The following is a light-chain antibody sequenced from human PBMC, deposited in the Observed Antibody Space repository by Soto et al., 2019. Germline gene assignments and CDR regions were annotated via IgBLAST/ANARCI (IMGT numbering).Light chain of an antibody. J-gene: IGKJ1*01. CDR3: QQYDKYST. CDR1: QTISVS. CDR2: DAS. Sequence: IPMTQSPSTLSASVGDTVTITCRASQTISVSLAWYRQKPGKAPNLLIYDASTLQEGVPSRFSGSGSWTEFTLTVTRLQPDDFPTYFCQQYDKYSTFGHGTKVDVK. V-gene: IGKV1-5*01.